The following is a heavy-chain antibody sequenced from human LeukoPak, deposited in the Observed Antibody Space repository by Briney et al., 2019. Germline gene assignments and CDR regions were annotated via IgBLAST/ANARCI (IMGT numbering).Heavy chain of an antibody. J-gene: IGHJ4*02. V-gene: IGHV4-59*08. CDR3: ARHYDSSGYWYYFDY. Sequence: PSETLSLTCTVSGGSIRGYYWSWIRQPPGKGLEWIGYIYYSGSTNYNPSLKSRVTISVETSKNQFSLKLNSVTAADTAVYYCARHYDSSGYWYYFDYWGQGTLVTVSS. CDR1: GGSIRGYY. CDR2: IYYSGST. D-gene: IGHD3-22*01.